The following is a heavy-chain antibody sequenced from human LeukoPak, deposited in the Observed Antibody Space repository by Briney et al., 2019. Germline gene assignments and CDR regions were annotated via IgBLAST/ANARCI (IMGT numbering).Heavy chain of an antibody. CDR1: GFTFSSYA. CDR3: ARDVVGMIVVVDGYYFDY. CDR2: ISYDGSNK. D-gene: IGHD3-22*01. J-gene: IGHJ4*02. V-gene: IGHV3-30-3*01. Sequence: GGSLRLSCAASGFTFSSYAMHWVRQAPGKGLEWVAVISYDGSNKYYADSVKGRFTISRDNSKNTLYLQMNSLRAEDTAVYYCARDVVGMIVVVDGYYFDYWGQGTLVTVSS.